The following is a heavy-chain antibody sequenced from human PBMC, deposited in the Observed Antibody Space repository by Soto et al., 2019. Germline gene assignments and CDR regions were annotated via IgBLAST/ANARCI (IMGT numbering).Heavy chain of an antibody. CDR3: ARDQPGYSYGYGLGY. CDR2: ISSSSSYI. V-gene: IGHV3-21*01. J-gene: IGHJ4*02. D-gene: IGHD5-18*01. Sequence: EVQLVESGGGLVKPGGSLRLSCAASGFTFISYSMNWVRQAPGKGLEWVSSISSSSSYIYYADSVKGRFTISRDNAKNSLYLQMNRLRAEDTAVYYCARDQPGYSYGYGLGYWGQGTLVTVS. CDR1: GFTFISYS.